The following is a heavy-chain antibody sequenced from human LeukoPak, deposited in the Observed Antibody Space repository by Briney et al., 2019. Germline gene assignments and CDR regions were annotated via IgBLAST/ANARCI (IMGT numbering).Heavy chain of an antibody. CDR3: ARGTAVAAIKRFDY. V-gene: IGHV4-34*01. CDR2: INHSGST. D-gene: IGHD6-19*01. J-gene: IGHJ4*02. CDR1: GGSFSGYY. Sequence: SETPSLTCAVYGGSFSGYYWSWIRQPPGKGLEWIGEINHSGSTNYNPSLKSRVTISVDTSKNQFSLKLSSVTAADTAVYYCARGTAVAAIKRFDYWGQGTLVTVSS.